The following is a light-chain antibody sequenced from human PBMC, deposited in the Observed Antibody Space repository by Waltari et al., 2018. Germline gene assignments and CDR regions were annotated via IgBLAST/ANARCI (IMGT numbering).Light chain of an antibody. J-gene: IGKJ1*01. CDR2: DAS. V-gene: IGKV3-15*01. CDR1: QSVSSN. Sequence: EIVLTQSPATLSVSPGERVTLSCRASQSVSSNLAWYQQKPGQAPRLLIYDASTRATGIPARFSGGGSGTEFTLTISSLQSEDFAVYYCQQYNNWHWTFGHGTKVEIK. CDR3: QQYNNWHWT.